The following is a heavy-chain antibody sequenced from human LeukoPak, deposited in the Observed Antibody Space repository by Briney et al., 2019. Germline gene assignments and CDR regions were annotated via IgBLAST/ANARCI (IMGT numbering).Heavy chain of an antibody. CDR1: GYTFTGYY. CDR3: ARLPTVTTPLTY. D-gene: IGHD4-17*01. J-gene: IGHJ4*02. Sequence: ASVKVSCKASGYTFTGYYIHWVRQAPGQGLEWMGRINPNSGDTNYAQKFQGSVTKTRDTSITTSYMELSRLTSDDTAVYYCARLPTVTTPLTYWGQGTLVTVSS. CDR2: INPNSGDT. V-gene: IGHV1-2*06.